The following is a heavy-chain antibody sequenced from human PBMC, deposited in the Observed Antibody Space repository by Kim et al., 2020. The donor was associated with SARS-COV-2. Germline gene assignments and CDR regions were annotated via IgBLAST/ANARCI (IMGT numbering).Heavy chain of an antibody. CDR1: GLTVTSNH. CDR3: ARDPVAEGYSFFDY. Sequence: GGSLRLSCAVSGLTVTSNHMTWIRQGPGRGLEWASVIFRGGTPYYAPSVQGRFTVSRDNYKNTLSLQMNSLRAEDRAIYYCARDPVAEGYSFFDYWGKGT. CDR2: IFRGGTP. V-gene: IGHV3-53*01. J-gene: IGHJ4*02. D-gene: IGHD4-4*01.